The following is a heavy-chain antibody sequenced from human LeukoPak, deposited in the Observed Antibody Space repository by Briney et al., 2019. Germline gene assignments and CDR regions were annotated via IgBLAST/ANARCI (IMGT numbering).Heavy chain of an antibody. CDR2: FYHSGKT. J-gene: IGHJ6*03. V-gene: IGHV4-38-2*02. D-gene: IGHD2-8*01. CDR3: ARLVWGYSQTLPWYYYYYMDV. CDR1: GYSISTGYY. Sequence: SETLSLTCTVSGYSISTGYYWGWIRQPPGKGLEWIGDFYHSGKTYYNPSLKSRVTISVDTSKNQFSLKLSSVTAADTAAYYCARLVWGYSQTLPWYYYYYMDVWGKGTTVTVSS.